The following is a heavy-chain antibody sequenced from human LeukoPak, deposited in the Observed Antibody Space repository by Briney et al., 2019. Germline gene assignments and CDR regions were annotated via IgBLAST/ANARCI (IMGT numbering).Heavy chain of an antibody. V-gene: IGHV4-38-2*01. CDR3: ARASGSYGSGSYYYYGMDV. D-gene: IGHD3-10*01. Sequence: PSETLSLTCAVSGYSISSGYYWGWIRQPPGKGLEWIGSIFHSGSTYYNPSLKSLVNMSVDTSKNQISLKLSSVTAADTAVYYCARASGSYGSGSYYYYGMDVWGKGTTATVSS. J-gene: IGHJ6*04. CDR1: GYSISSGYY. CDR2: IFHSGST.